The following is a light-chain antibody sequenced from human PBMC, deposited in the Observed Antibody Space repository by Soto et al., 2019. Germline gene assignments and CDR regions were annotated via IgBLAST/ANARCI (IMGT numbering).Light chain of an antibody. CDR3: QQYGSSPLT. Sequence: EVVLTQSQGTLSLSPGEAATLSCRASQSVNSSYLARYQQKAGQAPRLLIFGTFSRASVLPDRFSGSGSGTDFTLTISRLEPEDLAMYYRQQYGSSPLTFGGGTKVEIK. CDR2: GTF. CDR1: QSVNSSY. J-gene: IGKJ4*01. V-gene: IGKV3-20*01.